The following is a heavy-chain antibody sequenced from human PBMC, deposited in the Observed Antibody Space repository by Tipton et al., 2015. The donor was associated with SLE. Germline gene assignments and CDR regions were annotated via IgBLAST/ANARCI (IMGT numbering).Heavy chain of an antibody. CDR3: ARLTYYYYYMDV. J-gene: IGHJ6*03. V-gene: IGHV3-66*02. D-gene: IGHD3-9*01. CDR2: IYSDGST. CDR1: GFTVSSNY. Sequence: GSLRLSCAASGFTVSSNYMSWVRQAPGKGLEWVSLIYSDGSTYYADPMKGRFTISRDNSKNTLYLQMNSLRAEDTALYYCARLTYYYYYMDVWGKGTTVTVSS.